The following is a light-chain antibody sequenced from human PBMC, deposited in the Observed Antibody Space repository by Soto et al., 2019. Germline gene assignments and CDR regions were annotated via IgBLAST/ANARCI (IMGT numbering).Light chain of an antibody. CDR2: YDS. CDR1: NIGSKS. CDR3: QVWDSSSDHLV. Sequence: SYELTQPPSVSVAPGKTARTTCGGNNIGSKSVHWYQQKPGQAPVVVIYYDSDRPSGIPERFSGSNSGNTATLTISRVEAGDEAAYYCQVWDSSSDHLVFGGRTKLTVL. J-gene: IGLJ2*01. V-gene: IGLV3-21*04.